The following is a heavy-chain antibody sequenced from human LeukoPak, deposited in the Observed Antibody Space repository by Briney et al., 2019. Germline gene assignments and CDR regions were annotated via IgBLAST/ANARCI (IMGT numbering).Heavy chain of an antibody. CDR3: ARDTKADY. J-gene: IGHJ4*02. V-gene: IGHV3-48*02. Sequence: GGSLRLSCAASGFTISSYGMSWVRQAPGKGLEWVSYISSGSSTIYYADSVKGRFTISRDNARNSLYLQMNSLRDEDTAVYYCARDTKADYWGQGTLVTVSS. CDR1: GFTISSYG. CDR2: ISSGSSTI.